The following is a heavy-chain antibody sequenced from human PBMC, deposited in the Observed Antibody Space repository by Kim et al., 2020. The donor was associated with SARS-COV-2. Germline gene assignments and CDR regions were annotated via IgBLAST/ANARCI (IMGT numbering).Heavy chain of an antibody. Sequence: SVKVSCKASGGTFSSYAISWVRQAPGQGLEWMGRIIPILGIANYAQKFQGRVTITADKSTSTAYMELSSLRSEDTAVYYCARVWRYCSGGSCYIPLWGQGTLVTVSS. D-gene: IGHD2-15*01. J-gene: IGHJ4*02. CDR2: IIPILGIA. CDR1: GGTFSSYA. V-gene: IGHV1-69*04. CDR3: ARVWRYCSGGSCYIPL.